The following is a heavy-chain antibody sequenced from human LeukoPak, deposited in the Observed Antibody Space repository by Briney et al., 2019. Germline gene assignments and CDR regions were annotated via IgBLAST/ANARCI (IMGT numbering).Heavy chain of an antibody. D-gene: IGHD5-12*01. CDR3: ARDCVVQATSRPDY. J-gene: IGHJ4*02. V-gene: IGHV3-21*01. Sequence: PGGSLRLSCAASGFTFSSYSMNWVRQAPGKGLEWVSSISSSSSYIYYADSVKGRFTISRDNAKNSLYLQMNSLRVEGTALYYCARDCVVQATSRPDYWGQGTLVTVSS. CDR2: ISSSSSYI. CDR1: GFTFSSYS.